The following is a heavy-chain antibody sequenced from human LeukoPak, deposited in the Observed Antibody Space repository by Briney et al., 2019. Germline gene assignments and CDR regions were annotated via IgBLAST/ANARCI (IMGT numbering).Heavy chain of an antibody. CDR2: INPNNGNT. D-gene: IGHD2-2*01. Sequence: ASVKVSCKASGYTFTGYYMHWVRQAPGQGLEWMGWINPNNGNTNYAQKHQGRVTITTDTSTSTAYMELRSLRSDDTAVYYCARALEDIVVVPAADYWGQGTLVTGSS. CDR1: GYTFTGYY. V-gene: IGHV1-18*04. J-gene: IGHJ4*02. CDR3: ARALEDIVVVPAADY.